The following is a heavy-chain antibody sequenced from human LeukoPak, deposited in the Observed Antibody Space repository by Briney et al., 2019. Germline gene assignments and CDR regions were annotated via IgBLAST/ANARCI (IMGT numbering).Heavy chain of an antibody. CDR3: ARGWDSSGWDY. CDR2: IYYSGIT. CDR1: GGSISSYY. D-gene: IGHD6-19*01. Sequence: SETLSLTCTVSGGSISSYYWSWIRQPPGKGLEWIGYIYYSGITNYTPSLKSRVTISVDTSKNQFSLKLSSVTAADTAVYYCARGWDSSGWDYWGQGPLVTVSS. V-gene: IGHV4-59*01. J-gene: IGHJ4*02.